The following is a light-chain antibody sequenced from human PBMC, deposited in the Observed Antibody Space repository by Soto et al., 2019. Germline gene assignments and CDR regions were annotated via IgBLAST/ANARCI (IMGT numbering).Light chain of an antibody. CDR1: QSIGGW. Sequence: DIQMTQSPSTLSASVGDRVTITCRASQSIGGWLAWDQQRPGKAPRLLIYDASSVESGVPSRFSGSRSGTKFTLAISSLQPEDFATYYCQHYHSYPYTFGQGTKLELK. V-gene: IGKV1-5*01. CDR2: DAS. CDR3: QHYHSYPYT. J-gene: IGKJ2*01.